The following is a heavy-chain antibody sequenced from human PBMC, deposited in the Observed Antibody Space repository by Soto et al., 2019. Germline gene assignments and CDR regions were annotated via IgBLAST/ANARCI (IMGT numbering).Heavy chain of an antibody. CDR2: ISSSSSYI. V-gene: IGHV3-21*01. J-gene: IGHJ3*02. Sequence: GGSLRLSCAASGFTFSSYSMNWVRQAPGKGLEWVSSISSSSSYIYYADSVKGRFTISRDNAKNSLYLQMNSLRAEDTAVYYCAREWEDGVGYYDILRPGAFDIWGQGTMVTVSS. CDR3: AREWEDGVGYYDILRPGAFDI. CDR1: GFTFSSYS. D-gene: IGHD3-9*01.